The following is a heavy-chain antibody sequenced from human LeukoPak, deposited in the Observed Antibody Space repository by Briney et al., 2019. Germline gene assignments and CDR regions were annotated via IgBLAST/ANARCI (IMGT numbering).Heavy chain of an antibody. D-gene: IGHD2-21*02. CDR2: IYYSGST. CDR3: ARVNCGGDCYSTRGDWFDP. CDR1: GGSVSSGSYY. J-gene: IGHJ5*02. Sequence: PSETLSLTCTVSGGSVSSGSYYWIWIRQPPRKGLEWIGYIYYSGSTNYSPSLKSRVTISVDTSKNQFSLKLSSVTAADTAVYYCARVNCGGDCYSTRGDWFDPWGQGTLLTVSS. V-gene: IGHV4-61*01.